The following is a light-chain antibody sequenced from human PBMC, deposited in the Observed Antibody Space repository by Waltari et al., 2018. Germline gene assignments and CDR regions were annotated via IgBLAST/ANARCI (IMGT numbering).Light chain of an antibody. V-gene: IGLV1-47*01. CDR1: SSNIGTNY. CDR2: RDE. J-gene: IGLJ3*02. Sequence: QSVLTQPPSASGTPGQRVTMFCSGGSSNIGTNYAYWYKHLPGAAPKVLIFRDERLPSGVPDRFSGSKSGTSASLTISGLRSDDEADYYCAAWDDSLSSWLFGGGTKLTVL. CDR3: AAWDDSLSSWL.